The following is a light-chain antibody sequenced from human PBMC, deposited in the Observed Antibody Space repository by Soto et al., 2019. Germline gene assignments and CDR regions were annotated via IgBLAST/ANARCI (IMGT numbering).Light chain of an antibody. CDR2: GTS. Sequence: EIVMTQSPAILSVSPGESATLSCRASQSVGSDLAWYQQKPGQAPRLLLYGTSARATALPAKFTGTGSGTELSLTISSLQSEDFAVYYCQQYYYWPPSFGGGTKVEI. V-gene: IGKV3-15*01. CDR1: QSVGSD. J-gene: IGKJ4*01. CDR3: QQYYYWPPS.